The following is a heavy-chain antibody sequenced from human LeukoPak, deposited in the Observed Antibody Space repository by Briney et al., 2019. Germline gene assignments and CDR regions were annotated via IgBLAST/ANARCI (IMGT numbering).Heavy chain of an antibody. CDR2: INHSGST. Sequence: SETLSLTCAVYGGSFSGYYWSWIRQPPGKGLEWIGEINHSGSTNYNPSLKSRVTISVDTSKNQFSLKLSSVTAADTAVYYCARGTRTFDPWGQGTLVSVSS. CDR3: ARGTRTFDP. D-gene: IGHD1-14*01. J-gene: IGHJ5*02. V-gene: IGHV4-34*01. CDR1: GGSFSGYY.